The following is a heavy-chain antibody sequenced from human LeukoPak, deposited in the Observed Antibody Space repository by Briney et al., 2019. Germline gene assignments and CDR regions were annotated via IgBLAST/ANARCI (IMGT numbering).Heavy chain of an antibody. CDR3: AREVPGWRLIGTQRQAYYYMDV. J-gene: IGHJ6*03. V-gene: IGHV4-38-2*02. Sequence: TSETLSLTCTVSGYSISSGYYWGWIRQPPGKGLEWIGSIYHSGSTYYNPSLKSRVTISVDTSKNQFSLKLSPVTAADTAVYYCAREVPGWRLIGTQRQAYYYMDVWGKGTTVTISS. CDR1: GYSISSGYY. CDR2: IYHSGST. D-gene: IGHD2-2*01.